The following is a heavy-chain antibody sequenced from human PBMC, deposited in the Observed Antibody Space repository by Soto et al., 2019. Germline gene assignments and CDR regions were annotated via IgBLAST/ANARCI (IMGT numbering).Heavy chain of an antibody. CDR1: GFSLSSYA. D-gene: IGHD2-15*01. Sequence: QVQLVESGGGVVQPGGSLRLSCATSGFSLSSYAMHWVRQAPGKGLEWVALMSYDETKKYYADSVKGRFTISRDTSKNTLFLQMNHLRVEDTAVSYCAKDRRDGDFMHILVVDFWGQGALVTVSS. CDR2: MSYDETKK. J-gene: IGHJ4*02. CDR3: AKDRRDGDFMHILVVDF. V-gene: IGHV3-30*18.